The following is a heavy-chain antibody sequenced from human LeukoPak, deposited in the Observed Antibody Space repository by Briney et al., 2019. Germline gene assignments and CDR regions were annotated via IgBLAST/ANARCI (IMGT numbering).Heavy chain of an antibody. CDR3: ASYSSSAGWLDP. Sequence: GGSLRLSCAASGFTFSNYWMTWVRKAPGKGLEWVASIRQDGGEKYYVDSVKGRFTISRDNAKNSVDLQMNSLRGEDTAVYYCASYSSSAGWLDPWGQGTLVSVSS. D-gene: IGHD6-13*01. V-gene: IGHV3-7*05. CDR2: IRQDGGEK. J-gene: IGHJ5*02. CDR1: GFTFSNYW.